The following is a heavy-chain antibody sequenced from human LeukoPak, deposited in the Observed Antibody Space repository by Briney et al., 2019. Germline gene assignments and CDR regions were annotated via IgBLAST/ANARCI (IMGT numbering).Heavy chain of an antibody. V-gene: IGHV4-34*01. CDR3: ARGPPRGYCSSTSCYYYFDY. Sequence: SETLSLTCAVYGGSFSGYYWSWIRQPPGKGLEWIGEINHSGSTNYNPSLKSRVTISVDTSKNQFSLKLSSVTAADTAVYYCARGPPRGYCSSTSCYYYFDYWGQGTLVTVSS. D-gene: IGHD2-2*01. CDR1: GGSFSGYY. J-gene: IGHJ4*02. CDR2: INHSGST.